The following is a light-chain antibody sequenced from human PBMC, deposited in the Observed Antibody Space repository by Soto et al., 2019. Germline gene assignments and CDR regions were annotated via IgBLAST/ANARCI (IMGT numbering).Light chain of an antibody. V-gene: IGKV3-20*01. Sequence: EIVLTQSPGTLSLSPGERATLSCRASQSFSSSYLAWYQQKPGQAPRLLIYGASSRATGIPDRFSGSGSGTDFTLTIRRLEPEDFAVYYCQQFGSSPGTFGGGTKVEIK. CDR2: GAS. CDR1: QSFSSSY. CDR3: QQFGSSPGT. J-gene: IGKJ4*01.